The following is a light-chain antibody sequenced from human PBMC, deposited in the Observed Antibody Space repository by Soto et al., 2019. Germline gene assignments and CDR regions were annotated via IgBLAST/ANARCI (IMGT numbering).Light chain of an antibody. CDR3: QQDGSSPT. CDR1: QSVSNNY. Sequence: EIVLTQSPGTLSLSPGERATLSCRASQSVSNNYLAWYQQKPGQAPRRLIYGASSRATGIPDRFSGSGSGTDFTLTISSLEPEDFAVYYCQQDGSSPTFGEGTRLESK. J-gene: IGKJ5*01. CDR2: GAS. V-gene: IGKV3-20*01.